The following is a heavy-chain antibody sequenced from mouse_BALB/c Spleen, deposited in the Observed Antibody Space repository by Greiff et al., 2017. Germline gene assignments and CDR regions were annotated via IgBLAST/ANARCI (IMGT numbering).Heavy chain of an antibody. Sequence: EVNVVESGGGLVQPGGSLRLSCATSGFTFTDYYMSWVRQPPGKALEWLGFIRNKANGYTTEYSASVKGRFTISRDNSQSILYLQMNTLRAEDSATYYCAREYYDYDGFDYWGQGTTLTVSS. CDR3: AREYYDYDGFDY. CDR2: IRNKANGYTT. J-gene: IGHJ2*01. CDR1: GFTFTDYY. D-gene: IGHD2-4*01. V-gene: IGHV7-3*02.